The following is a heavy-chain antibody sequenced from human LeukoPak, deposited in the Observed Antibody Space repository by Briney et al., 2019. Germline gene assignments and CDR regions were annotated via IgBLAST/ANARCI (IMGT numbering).Heavy chain of an antibody. J-gene: IGHJ4*02. D-gene: IGHD4-11*01. CDR3: ARFGNSHDYSNSEGPESEY. V-gene: IGHV1-69*13. Sequence: GASVKVSCKASGGTFSSYAISWVRQAPGQGLEWMGGIIPIFGTANYAQKFQGRVTITADESTSTAYMELSSLRSEDTAVFYCARFGNSHDYSNSEGPESEYWGQGTLVTVPS. CDR2: IIPIFGTA. CDR1: GGTFSSYA.